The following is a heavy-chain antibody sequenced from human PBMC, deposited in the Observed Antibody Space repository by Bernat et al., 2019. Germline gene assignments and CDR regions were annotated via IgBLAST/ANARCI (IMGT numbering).Heavy chain of an antibody. V-gene: IGHV4-39*01. D-gene: IGHD5-12*01. CDR1: GGSITSTSYY. J-gene: IGHJ4*02. Sequence: QLQLQESGPGLVKPSETLSLTCTVSGGSITSTSYYWGWIRQPPGKGLEWIGNIYYSGSTYYTPSLKSRVTMSVDTSKNQFSLKLSSVTAADTAVYYCARLRYSSNFRLEYYFDYWGQGTLVTVSS. CDR3: ARLRYSSNFRLEYYFDY. CDR2: IYYSGST.